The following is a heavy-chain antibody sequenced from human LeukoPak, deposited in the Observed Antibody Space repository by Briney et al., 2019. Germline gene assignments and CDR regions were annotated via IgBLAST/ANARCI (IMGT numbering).Heavy chain of an antibody. Sequence: ASVKVSCKASGDIFTGSFIHWVRQAPGQGLEWMGWINSNTGGTKFAQKFQGRVTITRDTSINTAYMELSSLRSDDTAVYYCARADPVAYWGQGTQVTVSS. J-gene: IGHJ4*02. CDR3: ARADPVAY. CDR1: GDIFTGSF. V-gene: IGHV1-2*02. CDR2: INSNTGGT.